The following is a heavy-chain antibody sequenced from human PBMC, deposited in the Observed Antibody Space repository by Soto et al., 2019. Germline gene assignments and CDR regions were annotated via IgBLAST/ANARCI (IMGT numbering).Heavy chain of an antibody. V-gene: IGHV3-7*01. D-gene: IGHD6-19*01. J-gene: IGHJ4*02. CDR2: TRQDGGQS. CDR1: GFTLSSYW. CDR3: VRDGSTGWHFDS. Sequence: EVQLVESGGGLVQPGGSLRLSCEASGFTLSSYWMSWIRQAPGKGLEWVANTRQDGGQSYLVDSVQSRFTISRDNAKNAVYLQMNSRIAEDTAVYAGVRDGSTGWHFDSWDPGTVVNVSS.